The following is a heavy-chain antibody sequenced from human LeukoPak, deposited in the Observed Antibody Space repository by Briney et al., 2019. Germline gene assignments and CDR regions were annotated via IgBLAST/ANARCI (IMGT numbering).Heavy chain of an antibody. D-gene: IGHD2-15*01. J-gene: IGHJ6*02. CDR3: ARARVYCSGGGCYGYYYYGMDV. V-gene: IGHV4-30-4*01. CDR1: GGSISSGDYY. CDR2: IYYSGST. Sequence: SETLSLTCTVSGGSISSGDYYWSWIRQPPGKGLEWIGYIYYSGSTYYNPSLKSRVTISVDTSKNQFSLKLSSVTAADTAVYYCARARVYCSGGGCYGYYYYGMDVWGQGTTVTVSS.